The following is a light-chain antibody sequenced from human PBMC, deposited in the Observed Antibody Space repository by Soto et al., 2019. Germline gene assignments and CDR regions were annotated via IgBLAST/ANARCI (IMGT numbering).Light chain of an antibody. CDR1: TSDVRGYNY. CDR2: EVS. Sequence: QSALTQPASVSGSPGQSITISCTGTTSDVRGYNYVSWYQQHPGKAPKLMIYEVSNRPSGVSNRFSGSKSGNRASLTISGRQAEDEADYYCSSYTSSSTPYVFGTGTKLTVL. J-gene: IGLJ1*01. CDR3: SSYTSSSTPYV. V-gene: IGLV2-14*01.